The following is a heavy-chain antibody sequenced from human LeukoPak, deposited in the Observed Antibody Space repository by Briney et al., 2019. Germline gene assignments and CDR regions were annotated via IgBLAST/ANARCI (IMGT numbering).Heavy chain of an antibody. CDR1: GGSISGYY. CDR2: INHSGST. V-gene: IGHV4-34*01. J-gene: IGHJ4*02. Sequence: SETLSLTCTVSGGSISGYYWSWIRQPPGKGLEWIGEINHSGSTNYNPSLKSRVTISVDTSKNQFSLKLSSVTAADTAVYYCASSPAKDFDYWGQGTLVTVSS. CDR3: ASSPAKDFDY.